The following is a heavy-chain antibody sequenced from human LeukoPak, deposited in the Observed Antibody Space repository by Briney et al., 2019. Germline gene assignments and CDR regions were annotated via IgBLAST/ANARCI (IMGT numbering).Heavy chain of an antibody. D-gene: IGHD3-10*01. Sequence: SETLSLTCTVSGSSISSSSYYWGWIRQPPGKGLEWIGSIYYSGSTYYNPSLKSRVTISVDTSKNQFSLKLSSVTAADTAVYYCARGLPQGRITMVRAPTWFDPWGQGTLVTVSS. J-gene: IGHJ5*02. V-gene: IGHV4-39*07. CDR3: ARGLPQGRITMVRAPTWFDP. CDR2: IYYSGST. CDR1: GSSISSSSYY.